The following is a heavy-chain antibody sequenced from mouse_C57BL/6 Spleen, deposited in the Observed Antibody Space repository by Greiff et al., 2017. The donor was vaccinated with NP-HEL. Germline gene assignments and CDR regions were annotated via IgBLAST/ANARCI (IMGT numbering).Heavy chain of an antibody. CDR2: IDPSDSDT. CDR1: GYTFTSYW. V-gene: IGHV1-52*01. J-gene: IGHJ2*01. D-gene: IGHD1-1*02. CDR3: ALWSFDY. Sequence: QVQLQQPGAELVRPGSSVKLSCKASGYTFTSYWMHWVKQRPIQGLEWIGNIDPSDSDTHYNQKFKDKATLTVDKSSSTAYMQLSSLTSEDSAVYYCALWSFDYWGQGTTLTVSS.